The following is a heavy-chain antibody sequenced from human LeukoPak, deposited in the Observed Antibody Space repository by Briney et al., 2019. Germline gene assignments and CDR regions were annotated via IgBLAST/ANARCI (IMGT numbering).Heavy chain of an antibody. D-gene: IGHD5-18*01. CDR3: ARDGYSYGYPTAFDY. J-gene: IGHJ4*02. Sequence: PSETLSLTCTVSGGSISSSSYYWGWIRQPPGKGLEWIGSIYYSGSTYYNPSLKSRVTISVDTSKNQFSLKLSSVTAADTAVYYCARDGYSYGYPTAFDYWGQGTLVTVSS. CDR1: GGSISSSSYY. V-gene: IGHV4-39*07. CDR2: IYYSGST.